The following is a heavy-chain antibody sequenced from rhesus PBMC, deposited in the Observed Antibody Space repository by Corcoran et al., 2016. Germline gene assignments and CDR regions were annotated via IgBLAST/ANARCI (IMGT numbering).Heavy chain of an antibody. V-gene: IGHV4-169*02. J-gene: IGHJ4*01. CDR3: ASGAGIAAARIPDFDY. D-gene: IGHD6-25*01. Sequence: QLQLQESGPGLVKPSETLSVTCAVSGGSISSSYWSWIRQAPGKGLEWIGYIYGTGSSTHSNPSLKSRVTLSVDTSTSQLALKLGSVTAADTAVYYCASGAGIAAARIPDFDYWGQGVLVTVSS. CDR1: GGSISSSY. CDR2: IYGTGSST.